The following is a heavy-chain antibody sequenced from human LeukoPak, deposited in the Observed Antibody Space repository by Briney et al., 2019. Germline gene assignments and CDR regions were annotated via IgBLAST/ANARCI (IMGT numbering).Heavy chain of an antibody. CDR1: GFTFSSYS. J-gene: IGHJ6*02. V-gene: IGHV3-48*01. Sequence: PGGSLRLSCAASGFTFSSYSMNWVRQAPGKGLEWVSYISSSSSTIYYADSVKGRFTISGDNAKNSLYLQMNSLRAEDTAVYYCAGDSVYCSSTSCYGYYYGMDVWGQGTTVTVSS. CDR2: ISSSSSTI. CDR3: AGDSVYCSSTSCYGYYYGMDV. D-gene: IGHD2-2*01.